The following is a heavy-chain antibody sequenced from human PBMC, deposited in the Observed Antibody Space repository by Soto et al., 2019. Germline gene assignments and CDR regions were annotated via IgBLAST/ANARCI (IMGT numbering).Heavy chain of an antibody. CDR1: GYTFTSYY. J-gene: IGHJ4*02. CDR3: AYEPAVDPVATAKPFDY. V-gene: IGHV1-46*01. D-gene: IGHD5-12*01. CDR2: INPSGGST. Sequence: GASVKVSCKASGYTFTSYYMHWVRQAPGQGLEWMGIINPSGGSTSYAQKFQGRVTMTRDTSTSTVYMELSSLRSEDTAVYYCAYEPAVDPVATAKPFDYWGQGTLVTVSS.